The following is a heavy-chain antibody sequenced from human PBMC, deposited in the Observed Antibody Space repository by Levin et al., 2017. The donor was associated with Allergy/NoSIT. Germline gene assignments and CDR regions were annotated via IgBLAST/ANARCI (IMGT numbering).Heavy chain of an antibody. CDR2: ISYDGSNK. D-gene: IGHD3-10*01. CDR1: GFTFSSYA. J-gene: IGHJ4*02. V-gene: IGHV3-30-3*01. CDR3: ARDSSSGSYTLDY. Sequence: GESLKISCAASGFTFSSYAMHWVRQAPGKGLEWVAVISYDGSNKYYADSVKGRFTISRDNSKNTLYLQMNSLRAEDTAVYYCARDSSSGSYTLDYWGQGTLVTVSS.